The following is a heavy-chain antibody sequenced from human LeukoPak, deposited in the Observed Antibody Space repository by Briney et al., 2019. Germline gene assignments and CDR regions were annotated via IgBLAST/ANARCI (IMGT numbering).Heavy chain of an antibody. CDR2: VVHSGTT. J-gene: IGHJ4*02. Sequence: SETLSLTCAVYGESFSAYHWSWIRQAPGKGLEWIGEVVHSGTTKNNPSLASRVSMSIDTSKNHFSLRLSSMTAADTAVYFCARLRPPRFYFDYWGQGILVTVS. V-gene: IGHV4-34*12. CDR1: GESFSAYH. CDR3: ARLRPPRFYFDY.